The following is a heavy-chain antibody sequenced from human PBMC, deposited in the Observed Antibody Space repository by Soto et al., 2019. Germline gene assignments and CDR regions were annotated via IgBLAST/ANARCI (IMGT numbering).Heavy chain of an antibody. CDR2: INAGNGNT. Sequence: ASVKVSCKASGYTFTSYAMHWVRQAPGQRLEWMGWINAGNGNTKYSQKFQGRITITRDTSASTAYMELSSLRSEDTAVYYCARRSSGTHGVDYWGQGTMVTVSS. D-gene: IGHD1-26*01. CDR3: ARRSSGTHGVDY. CDR1: GYTFTSYA. J-gene: IGHJ4*02. V-gene: IGHV1-3*01.